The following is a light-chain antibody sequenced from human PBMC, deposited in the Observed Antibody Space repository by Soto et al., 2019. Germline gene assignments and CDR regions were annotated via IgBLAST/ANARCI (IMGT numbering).Light chain of an antibody. CDR3: AEWDNSLSAGV. J-gene: IGLJ3*02. CDR2: DNN. V-gene: IGLV1-51*01. Sequence: QSVLAQPPSVSAAPREKVTISCSGSTSNIGNTFVSWYQQVPGTAPKLLIYDNNQRPSGIPDRFSGSKSGTSATLDITGLQTGDEADYYCAEWDNSLSAGVFGGGTQLTVL. CDR1: TSNIGNTF.